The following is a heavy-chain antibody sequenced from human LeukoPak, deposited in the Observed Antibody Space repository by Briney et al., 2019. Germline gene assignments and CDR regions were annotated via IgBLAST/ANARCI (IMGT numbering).Heavy chain of an antibody. CDR2: ISAYNGNT. D-gene: IGHD3-22*01. Sequence: ASVKVSCKASGYTFTSYGISWVRQAPGQGLEWMGWISAYNGNTNYAQKLQGRVTMTTDTSTSTAYMELRSLRSDDTAVYYCARIFYYYDSSGYYSPDYWGQGTLVTVSS. CDR1: GYTFTSYG. V-gene: IGHV1-18*01. CDR3: ARIFYYYDSSGYYSPDY. J-gene: IGHJ4*02.